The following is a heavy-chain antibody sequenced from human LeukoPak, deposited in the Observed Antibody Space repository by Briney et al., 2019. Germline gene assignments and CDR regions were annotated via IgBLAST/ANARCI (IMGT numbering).Heavy chain of an antibody. V-gene: IGHV4-34*01. Sequence: PSETLSLTCAVYGGSFSGYYWSWIRQPPGKGLEWIGEINHSGSTNYNPSLKSRVTISVDTSKNQLSLKLSSVTAADTAVYYCARGRGYYDSSGYYYGVHFDYWGQGTLVTVSS. CDR3: ARGRGYYDSSGYYYGVHFDY. D-gene: IGHD3-22*01. CDR1: GGSFSGYY. CDR2: INHSGST. J-gene: IGHJ4*02.